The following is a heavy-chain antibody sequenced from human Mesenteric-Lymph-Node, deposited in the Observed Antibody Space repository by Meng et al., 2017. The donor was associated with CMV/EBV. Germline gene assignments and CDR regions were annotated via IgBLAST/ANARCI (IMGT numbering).Heavy chain of an antibody. CDR1: GFTFNKYW. Sequence: GESLKISCAASGFTFNKYWMHWVRQPPGGGLVWLSRIDNEGSGAIYADSVRGRFTVSRDNARNTVYLQMNNLRDEDTAGYYCARDTPHNAFEPWGHGTLVTVSS. V-gene: IGHV3-74*01. D-gene: IGHD2-15*01. J-gene: IGHJ5*02. CDR2: IDNEGSGA. CDR3: ARDTPHNAFEP.